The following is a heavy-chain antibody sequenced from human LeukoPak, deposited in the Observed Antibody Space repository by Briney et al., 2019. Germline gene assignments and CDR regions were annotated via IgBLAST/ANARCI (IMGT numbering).Heavy chain of an antibody. Sequence: SETLSLTCTVSGGSISSYYWSWIRQPPGKGLEWLGYIYYSGSTNYNPSLKSRVTISVDTSKNQFSLKLSSVTAADTAVYYCARYDYGDYDYYGMDVWGQGTTVTVSS. CDR3: ARYDYGDYDYYGMDV. D-gene: IGHD4-17*01. V-gene: IGHV4-59*01. J-gene: IGHJ6*02. CDR1: GGSISSYY. CDR2: IYYSGST.